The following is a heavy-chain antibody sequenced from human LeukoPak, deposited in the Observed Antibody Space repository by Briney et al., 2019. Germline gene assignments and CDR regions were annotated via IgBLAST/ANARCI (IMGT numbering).Heavy chain of an antibody. CDR2: IKQDGSEK. Sequence: GGSLRLSCAASGFTFSSYWMSWVRQAPGKGLEWVANIKQDGSEKYYVDSVKGRFTISRDNSKNTLYLQMNSLRAEDTAVYYCAKTRNLAPFDYWGQGTLVTVSS. J-gene: IGHJ4*02. CDR3: AKTRNLAPFDY. D-gene: IGHD2-2*01. V-gene: IGHV3-7*03. CDR1: GFTFSSYW.